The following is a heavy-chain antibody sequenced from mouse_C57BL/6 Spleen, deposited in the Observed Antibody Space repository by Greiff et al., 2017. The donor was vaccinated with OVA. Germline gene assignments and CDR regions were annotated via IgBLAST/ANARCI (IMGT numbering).Heavy chain of an antibody. CDR3: ARRRDGLDY. CDR1: GYTFTDYN. CDR2: INPNNGGT. J-gene: IGHJ2*01. Sequence: DVQLQESGPELVKPGASVKIPCKASGYTFTDYNMDWVKQSHGKSLEWIGDINPNNGGTIYNQKFKGKATLTVDKSSSTAYMELRSLTSEDTAVYYCARRRDGLDYWGQGTTLTVSS. V-gene: IGHV1-18*01. D-gene: IGHD2-3*01.